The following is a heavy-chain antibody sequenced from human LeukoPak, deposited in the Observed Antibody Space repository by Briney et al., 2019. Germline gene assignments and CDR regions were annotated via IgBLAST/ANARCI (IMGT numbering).Heavy chain of an antibody. J-gene: IGHJ6*03. CDR2: INHSGST. D-gene: IGHD6-6*01. Sequence: PSETLSLTCAVYGGSFSGYYWSWIRQPPGKGLEWIGEINHSGSTNYNPSLKSRVTISVDTSKDQFSLKLSSVTAADTAVYYCARAWAARKGTNYYMDVWAKGPRSPSP. CDR1: GGSFSGYY. CDR3: ARAWAARKGTNYYMDV. V-gene: IGHV4-34*01.